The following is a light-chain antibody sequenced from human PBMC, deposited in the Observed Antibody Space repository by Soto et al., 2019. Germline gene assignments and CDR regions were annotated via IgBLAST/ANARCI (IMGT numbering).Light chain of an antibody. CDR1: QSVSSY. J-gene: IGKJ3*01. CDR3: QQRTNWPRLFT. Sequence: EIVLTQSPATLSLSPGERATLSCRASQSVSSYLAWYQQKPGQAPRLLIYDTSKRATGIPARFSGSGAGTDFTLTISSIEPEDFAVYYCQQRTNWPRLFTFGPGTKVDIK. V-gene: IGKV3-11*01. CDR2: DTS.